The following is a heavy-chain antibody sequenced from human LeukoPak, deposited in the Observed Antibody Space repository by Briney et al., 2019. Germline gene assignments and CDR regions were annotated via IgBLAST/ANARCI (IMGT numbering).Heavy chain of an antibody. Sequence: SETLSLTCTVSGGSISSYYWSWIRQPPGKRLEWIGYIYYSGSTNYNPSLKSRVTISVDTSKNQFSLKMNSVTAADTAVYYCARLASSGWSHCDYWGQGTLVTVSS. CDR2: IYYSGST. CDR1: GGSISSYY. J-gene: IGHJ4*02. CDR3: ARLASSGWSHCDY. D-gene: IGHD6-19*01. V-gene: IGHV4-59*08.